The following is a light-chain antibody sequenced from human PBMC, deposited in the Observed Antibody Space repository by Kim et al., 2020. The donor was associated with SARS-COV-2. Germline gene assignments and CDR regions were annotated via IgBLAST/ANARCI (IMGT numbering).Light chain of an antibody. Sequence: QSALTQPRSVSGSPGQSLTISCTGTRSDVGSYNFVSWYQQFPGEAPKIIIHDVNKRPSGVPDRFSGSKSANTASLTISGVQAEDEADYYCCAYAGGYTWVFGGGTKLTVL. CDR1: RSDVGSYNF. CDR3: CAYAGGYTWV. J-gene: IGLJ3*02. CDR2: DVN. V-gene: IGLV2-11*01.